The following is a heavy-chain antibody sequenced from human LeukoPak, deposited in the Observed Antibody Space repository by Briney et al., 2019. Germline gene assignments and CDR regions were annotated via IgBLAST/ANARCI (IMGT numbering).Heavy chain of an antibody. CDR3: TTDEDWNYARKDV. D-gene: IGHD1-7*01. J-gene: IGHJ6*02. CDR1: GFTLNYAW. V-gene: IGHV3-15*04. Sequence: GGSLRLSCAASGFTLNYAWMSWVRQVPGKGLEWVGQTVSEIDGGTTDYAAPVKGRFTISRDDSKSTLYLQMNSLKIEDTAVYYCTTDEDWNYARKDVWGQGATVIVSS. CDR2: TVSEIDGGTT.